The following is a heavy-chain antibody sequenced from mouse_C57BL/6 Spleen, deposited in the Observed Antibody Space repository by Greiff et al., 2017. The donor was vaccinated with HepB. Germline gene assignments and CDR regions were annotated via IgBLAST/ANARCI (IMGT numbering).Heavy chain of an antibody. CDR2: IYPGDGDT. CDR3: ARSSPFIYDFDY. J-gene: IGHJ2*01. D-gene: IGHD1-1*01. Sequence: VQLQESGPELVKPGASVKISCKASGYAFSSSWMNWVKQRPGKGLEWIGRIYPGDGDTNYNGKFKGKATLTADKSSSTAYMQLSSLTSEDSAVYFCARSSPFIYDFDYWGQGTTLTVSS. CDR1: GYAFSSSW. V-gene: IGHV1-82*01.